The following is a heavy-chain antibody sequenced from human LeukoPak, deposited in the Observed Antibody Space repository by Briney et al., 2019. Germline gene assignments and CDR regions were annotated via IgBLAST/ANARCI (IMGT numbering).Heavy chain of an antibody. CDR1: GFSVITNY. J-gene: IGHJ3*02. Sequence: GGSLRLSCAASGFSVITNYMNWVRQAPGKGLEWVSGISWNSGSIGYADSVKGRFTISRDNAKNSLYLQMNSLRAEDTALYYCAKSPRPSIAVAGGAFDIWGQGTMVTVSS. D-gene: IGHD6-19*01. CDR2: ISWNSGSI. V-gene: IGHV3-9*01. CDR3: AKSPRPSIAVAGGAFDI.